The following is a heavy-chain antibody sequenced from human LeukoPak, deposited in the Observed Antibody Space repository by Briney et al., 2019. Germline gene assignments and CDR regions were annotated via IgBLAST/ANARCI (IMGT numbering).Heavy chain of an antibody. J-gene: IGHJ4*02. Sequence: SETLSLTCAVYGGSFSGYYWSWIRQPPGKGLEWIGEINHSGSTNYNPSLKSRVTISVDTSKNQFSLKLSSVTAADTAVYYCARSSPARYCSGGSCYSKPFDYWGQGALVTVSS. CDR1: GGSFSGYY. D-gene: IGHD2-15*01. CDR2: INHSGST. CDR3: ARSSPARYCSGGSCYSKPFDY. V-gene: IGHV4-34*01.